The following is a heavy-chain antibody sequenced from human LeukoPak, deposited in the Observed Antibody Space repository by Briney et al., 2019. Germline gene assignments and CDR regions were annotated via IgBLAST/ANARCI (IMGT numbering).Heavy chain of an antibody. CDR3: ARARDCSGGTCYQFNWFDP. D-gene: IGHD2-15*01. J-gene: IGHJ5*02. CDR2: VFYSGNT. Sequence: PSQTLSLTCTVSGGSISSGAYYWSWIRQHPGKGLEWIGYVFYSGNTYYNPSLKSRVTISVDTSKNQFSLTLSSVTAADTAVYYCARARDCSGGTCYQFNWFDPWGQGTLVTVSS. V-gene: IGHV4-31*03. CDR1: GGSISSGAYY.